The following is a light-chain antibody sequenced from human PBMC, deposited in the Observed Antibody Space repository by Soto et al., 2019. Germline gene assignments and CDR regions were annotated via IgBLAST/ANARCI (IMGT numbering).Light chain of an antibody. J-gene: IGLJ2*01. CDR3: SSYTSSSTLV. CDR1: SSDVGSYNR. Sequence: QPVLTQPPSVSGYPGQSVTISCTGTSSDVGSYNRVSWYQQPPGTAPKLMIYEVSNRPSGVPDRFSGSKSGNTASLTISGLQAEDEADYDCSSYTSSSTLVFGGGTKVTVL. V-gene: IGLV2-18*02. CDR2: EVS.